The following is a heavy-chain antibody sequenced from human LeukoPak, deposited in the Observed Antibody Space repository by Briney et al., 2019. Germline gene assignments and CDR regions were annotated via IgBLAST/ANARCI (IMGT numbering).Heavy chain of an antibody. J-gene: IGHJ6*03. CDR3: ARSRYYYYMDV. V-gene: IGHV4-61*02. Sequence: SETLSLTCTVSGGSISSGSYYWSWIRQPAGKGLEWIGRIYTSGSTNYNPSLKSRVTISVDRSKNQFSLKLSSVTAADTAVYYCARSRYYYYMDVWGKGTTVTVSS. CDR2: IYTSGST. CDR1: GGSISSGSYY.